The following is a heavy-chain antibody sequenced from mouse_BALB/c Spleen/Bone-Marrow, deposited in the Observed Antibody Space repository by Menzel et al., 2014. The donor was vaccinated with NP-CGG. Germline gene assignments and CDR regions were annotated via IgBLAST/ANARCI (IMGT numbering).Heavy chain of an antibody. Sequence: VQLQESGAELVRPGSSVKISCKASGYPFSSYWMSWVKQRPGQGLEWIGQIYPGDGETNYNGKFKGNATLTADKSSSTAYMQLISLTSEDSVVYFCARKYGDYWGQGTTLTVSS. CDR3: ARKYGDY. J-gene: IGHJ2*01. CDR2: IYPGDGET. V-gene: IGHV1-80*01. CDR1: GYPFSSYW. D-gene: IGHD2-10*02.